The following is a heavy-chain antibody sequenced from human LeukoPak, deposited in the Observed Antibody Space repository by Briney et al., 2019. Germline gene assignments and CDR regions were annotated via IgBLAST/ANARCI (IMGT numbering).Heavy chain of an antibody. CDR3: ARHPLWTGAIDY. J-gene: IGHJ4*02. CDR1: GGSFSGYY. CDR2: INHSGST. V-gene: IGHV4-34*01. Sequence: SETLSLTCAVYGGSFSGYYWNWFRQPPGTGLEWIGEINHSGSTNYNPSLKSRVTISVDTSKNQFSLKLSSVTAADTAVYYCARHPLWTGAIDYWGQGTLVTVSS. D-gene: IGHD1-1*01.